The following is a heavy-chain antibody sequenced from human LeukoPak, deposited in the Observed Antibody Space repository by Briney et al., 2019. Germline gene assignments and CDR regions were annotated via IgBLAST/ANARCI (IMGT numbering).Heavy chain of an antibody. D-gene: IGHD3-22*01. CDR2: IYYSGST. Sequence: SETLSLTCTVSGGPISSGGYYWSWIRQHPGKGLEWIGYIYYSGSTYYNPSLKSRVTISVDTSKNQFSLKLSSVTAADTAVYYCARVVYDSSGYYYLDYWGQGTLVTVSS. J-gene: IGHJ4*02. V-gene: IGHV4-31*03. CDR1: GGPISSGGYY. CDR3: ARVVYDSSGYYYLDY.